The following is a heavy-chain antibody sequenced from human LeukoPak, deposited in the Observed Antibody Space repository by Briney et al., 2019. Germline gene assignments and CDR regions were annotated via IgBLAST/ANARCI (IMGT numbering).Heavy chain of an antibody. D-gene: IGHD4-11*01. CDR3: ARGPSVPRLTDRFDY. V-gene: IGHV3-23*01. CDR2: ISGSGGST. CDR1: GFTFSSYA. Sequence: GGSLRLSCAASGFTFSSYAMSWVRQAPGKGLEWVSAISGSGGSTYYADSVKGRFTISRDNSKNTLYLQMNSLRAENTAVYYCARGPSVPRLTDRFDYWGQGTLVTVSS. J-gene: IGHJ4*02.